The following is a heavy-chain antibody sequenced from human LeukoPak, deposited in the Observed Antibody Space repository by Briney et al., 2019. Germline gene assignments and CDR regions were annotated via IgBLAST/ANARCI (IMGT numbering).Heavy chain of an antibody. V-gene: IGHV1-69*13. Sequence: ASVKVSCKASGGTFSSYAISWARQAPGQGLEWMGGIIPIFGTANYAQKFQGRVTITADESTSTAYMELSSLRSEDTAVYYCARMVYGSGSYSYYYYGMDVWGQGTTVTVSS. CDR1: GGTFSSYA. D-gene: IGHD3-10*01. J-gene: IGHJ6*02. CDR3: ARMVYGSGSYSYYYYGMDV. CDR2: IIPIFGTA.